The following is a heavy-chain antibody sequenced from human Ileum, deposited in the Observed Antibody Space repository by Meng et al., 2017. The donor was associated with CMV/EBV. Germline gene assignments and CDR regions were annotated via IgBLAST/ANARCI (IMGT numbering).Heavy chain of an antibody. Sequence: ASVKVSCKASGYTFTDNHLHWVRQAPGQGREWMGWLTPNTGGTFYAQKFQGRVTMTGDTSISTAYMELRRLTSAHTPVYYCARHGDYLDVWGQGTTVTVSS. CDR1: GYTFTDNH. D-gene: IGHD4-17*01. V-gene: IGHV1-2*02. J-gene: IGHJ6*02. CDR3: ARHGDYLDV. CDR2: LTPNTGGT.